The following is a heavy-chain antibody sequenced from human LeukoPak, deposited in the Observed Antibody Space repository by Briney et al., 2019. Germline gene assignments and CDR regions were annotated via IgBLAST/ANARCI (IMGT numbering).Heavy chain of an antibody. V-gene: IGHV3-48*01. CDR2: ISSSSSTI. J-gene: IGHJ6*02. D-gene: IGHD3-22*01. CDR1: GFTFSSYS. CDR3: ARGHYDSSGYYGVYYYYGMDV. Sequence: GGSLRLSCAASGFTFSSYSMNWVRQAPGRGLEWVSYISSSSSTIYYADSVKGRFTISRDNAKNSLYLQMNSLRSEDTAVYYCARGHYDSSGYYGVYYYYGMDVWGQGTTVTVSS.